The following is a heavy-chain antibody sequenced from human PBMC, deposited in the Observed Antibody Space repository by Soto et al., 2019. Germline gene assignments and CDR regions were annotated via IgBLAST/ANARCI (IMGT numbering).Heavy chain of an antibody. Sequence: PGGSLRLSCAASGFTLSRYAMSWVRQAPGKGLEWVSEISGSGGSTDYADSVKGRFTFSRDNSKNTLYLQMNSLRAEDTAVYYCAKSGPVTGPFDYWGQGTLVTVSS. CDR1: GFTLSRYA. CDR3: AKSGPVTGPFDY. V-gene: IGHV3-23*01. D-gene: IGHD6-19*01. J-gene: IGHJ4*02. CDR2: ISGSGGST.